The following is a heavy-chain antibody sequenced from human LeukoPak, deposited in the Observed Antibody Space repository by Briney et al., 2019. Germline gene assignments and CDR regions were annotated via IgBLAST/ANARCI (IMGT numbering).Heavy chain of an antibody. CDR1: GGSFSGYY. D-gene: IGHD4-23*01. CDR3: ARAGNLSFDY. V-gene: IGHV4-34*01. Sequence: PSETLSLTCAVYGGSFSGYYWSWIRQPPGKGLEWIGEINHSGSTNYNPSLKSRVTISVDTSKNQFSLKLSSVTAADTAVYYCARAGNLSFDYWGQGTLVTVSS. J-gene: IGHJ4*02. CDR2: INHSGST.